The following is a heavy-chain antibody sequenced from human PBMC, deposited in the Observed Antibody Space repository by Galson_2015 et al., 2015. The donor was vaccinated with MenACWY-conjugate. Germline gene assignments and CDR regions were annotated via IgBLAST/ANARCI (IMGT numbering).Heavy chain of an antibody. Sequence: SLRLSCATSGFTFSNSWMGWVRQAPGKGLEWVANIKQDGSGKYYVDSAKGRFIISRDNAKNSLYLQMDSLRAEDTAVYFCARAKEQWLSKTFDVWGQGTLVTVSS. CDR2: IKQDGSGK. V-gene: IGHV3-7*01. CDR3: ARAKEQWLSKTFDV. D-gene: IGHD6-19*01. CDR1: GFTFSNSW. J-gene: IGHJ3*01.